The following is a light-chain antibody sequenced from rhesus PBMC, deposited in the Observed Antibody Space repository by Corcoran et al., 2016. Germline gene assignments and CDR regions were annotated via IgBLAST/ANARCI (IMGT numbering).Light chain of an antibody. CDR1: QGISSY. V-gene: IGKV1-28*03. CDR3: LQHNSYPFT. J-gene: IGKJ3*01. Sequence: DIQMTQSPSSLSASVGDTVTITCRASQGISSYLNLFQQKPGKAPKLLISDASSLESGVPSRFSGSGSGTDFTLTISSLQPEDFAAYYCLQHNSYPFTFGPGTKLDIK. CDR2: DAS.